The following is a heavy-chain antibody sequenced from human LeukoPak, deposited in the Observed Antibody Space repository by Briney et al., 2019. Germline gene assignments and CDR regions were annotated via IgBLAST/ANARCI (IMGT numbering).Heavy chain of an antibody. CDR3: VREDTPATANY. Sequence: GGSLRLSCAASGFNFANHAMSWVRQTPGKGLEWVSAISGGGDITYYADSVTGRFTIPRDNSKDTLFLQMHSLRPGDTAVYYCVREDTPATANYWGQGTLVTISS. J-gene: IGHJ4*02. CDR2: ISGGGDIT. V-gene: IGHV3-23*01. D-gene: IGHD2-21*02. CDR1: GFNFANHA.